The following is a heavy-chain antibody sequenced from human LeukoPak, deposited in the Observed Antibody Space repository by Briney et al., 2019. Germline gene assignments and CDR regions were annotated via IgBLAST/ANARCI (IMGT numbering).Heavy chain of an antibody. D-gene: IGHD6-13*01. Sequence: SVKVSCKASGGTFSSYAISWVRQAPGQGLEWMGRIIPVLGIANYAQKFQGRVTITADKSTSTAYMELSSLRSEDTAVYYCARDQSSSATFDYWGQGTLVTVSS. J-gene: IGHJ4*02. V-gene: IGHV1-69*04. CDR3: ARDQSSSATFDY. CDR2: IIPVLGIA. CDR1: GGTFSSYA.